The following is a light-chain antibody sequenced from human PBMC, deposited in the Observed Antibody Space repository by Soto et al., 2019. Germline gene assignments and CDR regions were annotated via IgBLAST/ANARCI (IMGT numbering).Light chain of an antibody. CDR2: EVN. CDR3: SSYAGNNYWV. CDR1: SSDFGSYNY. Sequence: QSALTQPPSASGYPGQSVTISCTGTSSDFGSYNYVSWFQQHPGEAPKLMISEVNKRPSGVPDRFSGSKSGNTASLTVSGLQAEDEADYYCSSYAGNNYWVFGGGTKLTVL. J-gene: IGLJ3*02. V-gene: IGLV2-8*01.